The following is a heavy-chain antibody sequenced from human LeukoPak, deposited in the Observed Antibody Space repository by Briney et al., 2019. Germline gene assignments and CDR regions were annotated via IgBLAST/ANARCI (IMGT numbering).Heavy chain of an antibody. CDR1: GFTFSSYA. CDR2: LSGSGGST. CDR3: AKAPPDP. V-gene: IGHV3-23*01. J-gene: IGHJ5*02. Sequence: GGSLRLSCAASGFTFSSYAMSWVRQAPGKGLEWVSALSGSGGSTYSAASVRRRSTISRYTPKNTLYLKMNSLTAEATALYYVAKAPPDPWGQGTLVTVSS.